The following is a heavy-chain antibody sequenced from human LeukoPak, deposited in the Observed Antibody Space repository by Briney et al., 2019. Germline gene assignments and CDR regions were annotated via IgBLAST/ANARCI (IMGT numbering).Heavy chain of an antibody. Sequence: SETLSLTCAVYGGSFSGYYWSWIRQPPGKGLEWIGEINHSGSTNYNPSLKSRVTISVDTSKNQFSLKLSSVTAADTAVYYCARYCSSTNCYHWYFDLWGCGTLVTVSS. CDR1: GGSFSGYY. D-gene: IGHD2-2*01. V-gene: IGHV4-34*01. CDR2: INHSGST. CDR3: ARYCSSTNCYHWYFDL. J-gene: IGHJ2*01.